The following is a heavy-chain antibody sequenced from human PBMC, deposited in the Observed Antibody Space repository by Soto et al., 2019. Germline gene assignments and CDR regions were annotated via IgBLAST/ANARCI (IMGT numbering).Heavy chain of an antibody. CDR2: IYPGDSDT. V-gene: IGHV5-51*01. CDR3: ARDSGYHQAFGYYYYYGMDF. CDR1: GYSFTSYW. J-gene: IGHJ6*01. Sequence: PGESLKISCKGSGYSFTSYWIGWVRQMPGKGLEWMGIIYPGDSDTRYSPSFQGQVTISADKSISTAYLQWSSLKASDTAMYYCARDSGYHQAFGYYYYYGMDFWGQGTPVTLSS. D-gene: IGHD3-22*01.